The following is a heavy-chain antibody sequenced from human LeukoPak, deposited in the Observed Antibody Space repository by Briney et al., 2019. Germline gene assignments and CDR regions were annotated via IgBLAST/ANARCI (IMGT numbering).Heavy chain of an antibody. D-gene: IGHD3-10*01. CDR3: AKARGYYGSGSSSGY. J-gene: IGHJ4*02. CDR1: GFTFSSYG. V-gene: IGHV3-23*01. CDR2: ISGSGGST. Sequence: PGGSLRVSCAASGFTFSSYGMSWVRQAPGKGLEWVSAISGSGGSTYYADSVKGRFTISRDNSKNTLYLQMNSLRAEDTAVYYCAKARGYYGSGSSSGYWGQGTLVTVSS.